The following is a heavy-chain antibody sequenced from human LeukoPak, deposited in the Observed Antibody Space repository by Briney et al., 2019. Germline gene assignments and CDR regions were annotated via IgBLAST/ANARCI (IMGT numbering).Heavy chain of an antibody. V-gene: IGHV1-18*01. J-gene: IGHJ4*02. CDR1: GYTFTSYG. D-gene: IGHD1-26*01. CDR3: ARGLPVASGSYFHY. Sequence: ASVKVSCKASGYTFTSYGISWVRQAPRQGLEWMGWISAYNGNTNYAQKLQGRVAMTTDTSTSTAYMELRSLRSDDTAVYYCARGLPVASGSYFHYWGQGTLVTVSS. CDR2: ISAYNGNT.